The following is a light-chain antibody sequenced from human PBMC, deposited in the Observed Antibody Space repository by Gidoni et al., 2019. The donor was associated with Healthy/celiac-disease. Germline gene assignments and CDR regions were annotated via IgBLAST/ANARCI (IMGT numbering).Light chain of an antibody. Sequence: DIQLTQSPSFLSASVGDRVTITCRASQGISSSLAWFQQKPGKAPKLLIYAASTLQSGVPSRFSGSGSGTEFTVTISTLQPEDFATYYCQQRKSYPLTFGGGTKVEIK. CDR1: QGISSS. CDR2: AAS. CDR3: QQRKSYPLT. J-gene: IGKJ4*01. V-gene: IGKV1-9*01.